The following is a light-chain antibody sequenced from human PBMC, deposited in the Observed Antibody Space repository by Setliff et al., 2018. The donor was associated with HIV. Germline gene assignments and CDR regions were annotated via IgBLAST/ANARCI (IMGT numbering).Light chain of an antibody. Sequence: QSALGQPASVSGSPGQSITISCTGTSTDIGHYGLVSWYQQHPGRAPQLILFDVNKRPSGVSSRFFGSKSGNTASLSISGLQAGDEADYFCCAYAGSDTCVFGTGTKGTVL. J-gene: IGLJ1*01. CDR1: STDIGHYGL. CDR2: DVN. V-gene: IGLV2-23*02. CDR3: CAYAGSDTCV.